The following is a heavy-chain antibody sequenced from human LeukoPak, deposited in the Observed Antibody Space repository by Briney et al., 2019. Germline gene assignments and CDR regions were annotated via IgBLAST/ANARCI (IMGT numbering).Heavy chain of an antibody. J-gene: IGHJ4*02. CDR2: LYSGGST. CDR3: ARAPRMVHFDY. CDR1: GLTVSSNY. D-gene: IGHD6-13*01. Sequence: GGSLRLSCAASGLTVSSNYTTWVRQAPGKGLEWVSVLYSGGSTYYADSVRGRFTISRDNSKNTLYLQMNSLRAEDTAVYYCARAPRMVHFDYWGQGTLVTVSS. V-gene: IGHV3-53*01.